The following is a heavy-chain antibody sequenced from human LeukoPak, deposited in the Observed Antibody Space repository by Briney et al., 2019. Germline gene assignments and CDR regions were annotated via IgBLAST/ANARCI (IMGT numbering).Heavy chain of an antibody. D-gene: IGHD6-19*01. J-gene: IGHJ3*02. CDR3: ARWSYSSDWYFGTFDI. CDR1: GYTFNTYG. CDR2: VSTYDGNT. V-gene: IGHV1-18*01. Sequence: ASVKVSCKASGYTFNTYGISRQRQAPGQGLEWMGWVSTYDGNTNYAQNLQGRVTMTTDTSTRTAYMELRSLRSGDTAVYYCARWSYSSDWYFGTFDIWGQGTTVTISS.